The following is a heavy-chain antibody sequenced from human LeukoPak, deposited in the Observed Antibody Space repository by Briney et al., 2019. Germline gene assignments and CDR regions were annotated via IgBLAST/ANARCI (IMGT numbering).Heavy chain of an antibody. J-gene: IGHJ5*02. D-gene: IGHD5-18*01. CDR2: ISSSSSCI. CDR3: AGGYSYGYSWFDP. V-gene: IGHV3-21*01. CDR1: GFTFSSYS. Sequence: GGSLRLSXAASGFTFSSYSMNWVRQAPGKGLEWVSSISSSSSCIYYADSVKGRFTISRDNAKNSLYLQMNSLRAEDTAVYYCAGGYSYGYSWFDPWGQGTLVTASS.